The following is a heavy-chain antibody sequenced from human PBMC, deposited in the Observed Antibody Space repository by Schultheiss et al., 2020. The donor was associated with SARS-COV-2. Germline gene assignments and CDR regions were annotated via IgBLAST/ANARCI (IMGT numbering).Heavy chain of an antibody. CDR3: ARLRPVDTAMALDY. J-gene: IGHJ4*02. CDR1: GFTFSNAW. Sequence: GGSLRLSCAASGFTFSNAWMSWVRQAPGKGLVWVSRINSDGSSTSYADSVKGRFTISRDNAKNTLYLQMNSLRAEDTAVYYCARLRPVDTAMALDYWGQGTLVTVSS. V-gene: IGHV3-74*01. D-gene: IGHD5-18*01. CDR2: INSDGSST.